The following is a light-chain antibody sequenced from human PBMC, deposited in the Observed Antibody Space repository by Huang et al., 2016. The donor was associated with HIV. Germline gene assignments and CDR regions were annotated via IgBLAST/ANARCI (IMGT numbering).Light chain of an antibody. J-gene: IGKJ4*01. CDR3: QQRSNWAPIT. Sequence: EIVLTQSPATLSLSPGERATLSCRASQSVSSYLAWYQQKPDQAPRLLIYDASNRATGIPARFSGSGSGTDFTLTISSLEPEDFAVYYCQQRSNWAPITFGGGTKVEIK. CDR2: DAS. V-gene: IGKV3-11*01. CDR1: QSVSSY.